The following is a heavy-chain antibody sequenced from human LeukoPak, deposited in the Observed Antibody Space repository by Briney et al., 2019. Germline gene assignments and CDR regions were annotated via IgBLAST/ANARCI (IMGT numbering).Heavy chain of an antibody. CDR3: ARGLRDYYDSSGYLPHRHYYYGMDV. D-gene: IGHD3-22*01. CDR1: GGSFSGYY. CDR2: VNHSGST. J-gene: IGHJ6*02. V-gene: IGHV4-34*01. Sequence: TSETLSLTCAVYGGSFSGYYWSWIRQPPGKGLEWIGEVNHSGSTNYNPSLKRRVTISVDTSKNQFSLKLGSVTAADTAVYYCARGLRDYYDSSGYLPHRHYYYGMDVWGQGTTVPVSS.